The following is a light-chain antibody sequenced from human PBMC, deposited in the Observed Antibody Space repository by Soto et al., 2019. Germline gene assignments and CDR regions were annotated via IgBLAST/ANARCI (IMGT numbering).Light chain of an antibody. CDR3: HQYGSSQT. J-gene: IGKJ1*01. V-gene: IGKV3-20*01. Sequence: EIVLTQSPGTLSLSPGERSSLCCRASQTVGSSFLAWFQHKPGQAPRLLIYGASTRATGIPDRFSGSGSGTDFTLTISRLEPEDFAVYYCHQYGSSQTFGQGTKVDIK. CDR1: QTVGSSF. CDR2: GAS.